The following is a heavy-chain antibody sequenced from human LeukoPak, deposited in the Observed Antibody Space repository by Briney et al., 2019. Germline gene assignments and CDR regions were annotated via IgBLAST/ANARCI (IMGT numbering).Heavy chain of an antibody. D-gene: IGHD2-8*02. CDR2: IYSGGST. J-gene: IGHJ6*03. CDR3: AKSPGGVRASYYYYYMDV. Sequence: PGESLRLSCAASGFTVSSNYMSWVRQAPGRGLEWVSVIYSGGSTYYADSVKGRFTISRDNSKNTLYLQMNSLRAEDTAVYYCAKSPGGVRASYYYYYMDVWGKGTTVTVSS. V-gene: IGHV3-53*01. CDR1: GFTVSSNY.